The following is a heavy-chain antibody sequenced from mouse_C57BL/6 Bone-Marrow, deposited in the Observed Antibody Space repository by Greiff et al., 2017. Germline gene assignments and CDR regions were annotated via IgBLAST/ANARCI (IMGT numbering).Heavy chain of an antibody. J-gene: IGHJ2*01. Sequence: EVQRVESGGGLVKPGGSLKLSCAASGFTFSDYGMHWVRQAPEKGLEWVAYISRGSSTIYYAATVKGRVTISRDNAKNTLFLQMTSLRSEDTAMYYCARREVDDWGKGTTLTVSS. V-gene: IGHV5-17*01. CDR3: ARREVDD. CDR1: GFTFSDYG. CDR2: ISRGSSTI.